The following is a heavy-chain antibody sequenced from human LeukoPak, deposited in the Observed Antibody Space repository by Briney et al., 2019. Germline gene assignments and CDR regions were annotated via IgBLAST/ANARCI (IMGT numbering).Heavy chain of an antibody. V-gene: IGHV3-48*02. Sequence: PGGALTLSCVASGCTFSDCNMNWVRPPPRRGLEWMSYINSSNSIIYYADSVKGRCTISRDNAKNTLYLQMNSLRDEGTAVYCCAREERGITRVFVYWGERTQVTVSS. CDR3: AREERGITRVFVY. D-gene: IGHD3-10*01. J-gene: IGHJ4*02. CDR1: GCTFSDCN. CDR2: INSSNSII.